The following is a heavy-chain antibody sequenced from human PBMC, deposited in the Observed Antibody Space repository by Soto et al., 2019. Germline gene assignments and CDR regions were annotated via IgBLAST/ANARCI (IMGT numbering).Heavy chain of an antibody. CDR1: GYSFTSYW. CDR2: IYPGDSDT. CDR3: ARSTYYDFWSGYSPYNYYMDV. J-gene: IGHJ6*03. Sequence: GESLKISCKGSGYSFTSYWIGWVRQMPGKGLEWMGIIYPGDSDTRYSPSFQGQVTISADKSISTAYLQWSSLKASDTAMYYCARSTYYDFWSGYSPYNYYMDVWGKGXTVTVSS. D-gene: IGHD3-3*01. V-gene: IGHV5-51*01.